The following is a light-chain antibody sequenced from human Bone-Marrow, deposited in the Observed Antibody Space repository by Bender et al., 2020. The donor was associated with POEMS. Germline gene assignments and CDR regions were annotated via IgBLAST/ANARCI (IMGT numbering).Light chain of an antibody. CDR3: TSYAGMNNFRV. CDR1: SSDLGSHNL. Sequence: QSALTQPASVSGSPGQSITISCTGTSSDLGSHNLVSWYQQQPDKAPKLMIYEGSKRPSGVSNRFSGSKSGNTASLTVSGLQAEDEADYYCTSYAGMNNFRVFGGGTKVTVL. J-gene: IGLJ3*02. V-gene: IGLV2-14*02. CDR2: EGS.